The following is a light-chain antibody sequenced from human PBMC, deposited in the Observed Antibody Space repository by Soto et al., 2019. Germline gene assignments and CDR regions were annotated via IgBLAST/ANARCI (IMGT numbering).Light chain of an antibody. CDR1: QSVSSNN. J-gene: IGKJ5*01. Sequence: EIVLTQSPSTLSLSAGERATLSCRASQSVSSNNLVWYQQKPGQAPRLLIYGASYRATGIADRFSGRGSGKDFTFTISRLEPEDFALYYCQQYGYSPITFGQGTRLEIK. CDR3: QQYGYSPIT. V-gene: IGKV3-20*01. CDR2: GAS.